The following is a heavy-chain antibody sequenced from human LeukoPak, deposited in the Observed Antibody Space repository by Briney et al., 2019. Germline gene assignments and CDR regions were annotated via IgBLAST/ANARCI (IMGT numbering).Heavy chain of an antibody. J-gene: IGHJ4*02. V-gene: IGHV1-2*02. Sequence: ASVKVSCKASGYTFTGYYMHWVRQAPGQGLEWMGWINPNSGGTNYAQKFQGRVTMTRDTSISTAYMELSRLRSDDTAVYYCARDYGGTVTNPGGFDYWGQGTLVTVSS. CDR2: INPNSGGT. CDR3: ARDYGGTVTNPGGFDY. CDR1: GYTFTGYY. D-gene: IGHD2-21*02.